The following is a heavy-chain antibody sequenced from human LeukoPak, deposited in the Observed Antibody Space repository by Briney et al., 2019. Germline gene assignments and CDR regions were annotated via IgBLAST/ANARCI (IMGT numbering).Heavy chain of an antibody. CDR2: IIPIFGTA. Sequence: ASVKVSCKASGGTFSSYAISWVRQAPGQGLEWMGGIIPIFGTANYAQKFQGRVTITADESTSTAYMELSSLRSEDTAVYYCARGDSSGYYYFDYWAREPWSPSPQ. CDR3: ARGDSSGYYYFDY. CDR1: GGTFSSYA. J-gene: IGHJ4*02. D-gene: IGHD3-22*01. V-gene: IGHV1-69*01.